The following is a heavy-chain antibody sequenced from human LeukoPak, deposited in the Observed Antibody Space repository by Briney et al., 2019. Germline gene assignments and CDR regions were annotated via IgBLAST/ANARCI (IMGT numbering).Heavy chain of an antibody. J-gene: IGHJ4*02. CDR2: ISWNSGII. D-gene: IGHD3-10*01. V-gene: IGHV3-9*01. Sequence: GRSLRVSCAASGFTLDIYAMHWVRQAPGKELESVSGISWNSGIIDYADSVKGRFTISRDNAKNSLSLQMNSLRAEDTALYYCAKALPMAAFDYWGQGTLVTVSS. CDR1: GFTLDIYA. CDR3: AKALPMAAFDY.